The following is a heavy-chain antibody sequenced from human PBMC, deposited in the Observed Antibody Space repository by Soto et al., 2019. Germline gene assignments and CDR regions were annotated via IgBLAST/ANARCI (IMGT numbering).Heavy chain of an antibody. CDR1: GFTVSNNY. J-gene: IGHJ4*02. Sequence: EVLLVESGGGLVQPGGSLRLSCAASGFTVSNNYMSWVRQAPGQGLEWVSVIYSGGTTYYSDSVKGRFTISRDNSKNTLYLQMNSLRAEDTAVYYCAREAREYCSGGSCYSRDYWGQGTLVTVSS. D-gene: IGHD2-15*01. V-gene: IGHV3-66*01. CDR2: IYSGGTT. CDR3: AREAREYCSGGSCYSRDY.